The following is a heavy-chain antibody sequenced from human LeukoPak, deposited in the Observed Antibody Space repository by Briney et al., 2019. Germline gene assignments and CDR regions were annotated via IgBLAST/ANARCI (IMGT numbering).Heavy chain of an antibody. CDR2: IYSGGST. D-gene: IGHD3-22*01. CDR3: ARDRVFSHYDSSGYQYYYYYYGMDV. CDR1: GFTVSSNY. V-gene: IGHV3-53*01. J-gene: IGHJ6*02. Sequence: GGSLRLSCAASGFTVSSNYMSWVRQAPGKGLEWVSVIYSGGSTYYADSVKGRFTISRDNSKNTLYLQMNSLRAEDTAVYYCARDRVFSHYDSSGYQYYYYYYGMDVWGQGTTVTVSS.